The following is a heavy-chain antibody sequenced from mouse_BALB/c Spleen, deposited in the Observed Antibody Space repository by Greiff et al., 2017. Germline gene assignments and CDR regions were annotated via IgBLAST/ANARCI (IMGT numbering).Heavy chain of an antibody. CDR3: APYDYDGAWFAY. J-gene: IGHJ3*01. D-gene: IGHD2-4*01. CDR1: GYSITSDYA. CDR2: ISYSGST. Sequence: DVQLQESGPGLVKPSQSLSLTCTVTGYSITSDYAWNWIRQFPGNKLEWMGYISYSGSTSYNPSLKSRISITRDTSKNQFFLQLNSVTTEDTATYYCAPYDYDGAWFAYWGQGTLVTVSA. V-gene: IGHV3-2*02.